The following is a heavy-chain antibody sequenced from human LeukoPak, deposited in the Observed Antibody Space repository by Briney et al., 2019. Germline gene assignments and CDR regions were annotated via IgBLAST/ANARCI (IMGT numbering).Heavy chain of an antibody. CDR3: ARDSGTTGEVKFDP. CDR2: INHSGST. CDR1: GGSFSGYY. J-gene: IGHJ5*02. V-gene: IGHV4-34*01. Sequence: PSETLSLTCAVYGGSFSGYYWSWIRQPPGKGLEWIGEINHSGSTNYNPSLKSRVTISVDTSKNQFFLKLSSVTAADTAVYYCARDSGTTGEVKFDPWGQGTLVTVSS. D-gene: IGHD3-10*01.